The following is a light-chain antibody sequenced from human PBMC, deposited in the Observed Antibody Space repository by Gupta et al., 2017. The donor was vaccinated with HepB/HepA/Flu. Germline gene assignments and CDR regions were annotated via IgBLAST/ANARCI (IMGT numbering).Light chain of an antibody. V-gene: IGKV3-15*01. CDR1: RSVSSN. J-gene: IGKJ2*01. CDR3: QQYKDWPPFT. Sequence: EIVMTQSPATLSVSPGERATISCRASRSVSSNLAWYQQKPGQAPRLLIYSVSTRATGVPARFSGSGSGKEFTLTISSRQSEDFAVFYCQQYKDWPPFTFGQGTKLEIK. CDR2: SVS.